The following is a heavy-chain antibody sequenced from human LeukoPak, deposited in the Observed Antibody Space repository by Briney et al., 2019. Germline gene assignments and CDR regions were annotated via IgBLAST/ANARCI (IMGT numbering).Heavy chain of an antibody. CDR3: ARVDIVVVPAAKPYYYYYMDV. D-gene: IGHD2-2*03. CDR1: GYTFTGYH. Sequence: ASVKVSCKASGYTFTGYHLHWVRQAPGQGLEWMGWINPNSGGTNYAQKFQGRVTMTRDTSISTAYMELSRLRSDDTAVYYCARVDIVVVPAAKPYYYYYMDVWGKGTTVTVSS. V-gene: IGHV1-2*02. J-gene: IGHJ6*03. CDR2: INPNSGGT.